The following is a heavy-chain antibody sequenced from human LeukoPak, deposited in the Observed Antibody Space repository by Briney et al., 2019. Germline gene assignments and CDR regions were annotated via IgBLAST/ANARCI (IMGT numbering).Heavy chain of an antibody. CDR3: VRHLSAGRPAFDI. D-gene: IGHD2-15*01. Sequence: PSETLSLNCTVSGGSINSYYWSWIRQPPGKGLEWIGYIYYSGSTNYNPSLKSRVTISVDTSNNKFSLKLTSLTAADTAVYYCVRHLSAGRPAFDIWGQGTMVTVSS. CDR1: GGSINSYY. J-gene: IGHJ3*02. V-gene: IGHV4-59*08. CDR2: IYYSGST.